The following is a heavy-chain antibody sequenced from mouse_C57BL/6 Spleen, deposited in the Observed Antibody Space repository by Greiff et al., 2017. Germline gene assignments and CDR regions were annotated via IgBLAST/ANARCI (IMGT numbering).Heavy chain of an antibody. D-gene: IGHD2-12*01. CDR3: ARKTDYSYDEEDYAMDY. V-gene: IGHV1-85*01. J-gene: IGHJ4*01. CDR1: GYTFTSYD. CDR2: IYPRDGST. Sequence: QVQLQQSGPELVKPGASVKLSCKASGYTFTSYDINWVQQRPGKGLEWVGWIYPRDGSTKYNEKFKGKATLTVDTSASTAYMELHSLTSEDSAVYFWARKTDYSYDEEDYAMDYGGQGTSVTVSS.